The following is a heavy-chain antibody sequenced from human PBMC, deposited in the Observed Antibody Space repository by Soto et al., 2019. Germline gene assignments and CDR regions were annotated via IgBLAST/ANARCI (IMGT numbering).Heavy chain of an antibody. CDR3: ARGGSVVPHAGGDY. Sequence: EVQLVESGGGLVQPGGSLRLSCAASGFTFSSYSMNWVRQAPGKGLEWVSYISSSSSTIYYADSVKGRFTISRDNAKNSLYLQMNSLRAEDRAVYYCARGGSVVPHAGGDYWGQGTLVTVSS. J-gene: IGHJ4*02. CDR2: ISSSSSTI. V-gene: IGHV3-48*01. CDR1: GFTFSSYS. D-gene: IGHD2-21*01.